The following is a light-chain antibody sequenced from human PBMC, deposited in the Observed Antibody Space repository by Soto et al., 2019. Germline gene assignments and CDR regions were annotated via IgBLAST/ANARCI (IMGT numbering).Light chain of an antibody. Sequence: QSALTQPRSVSGSPGQSVTISCTGSSSDVGAYNCVSWYQQRPGKAPKLMIYDVSKRPSGVPDRFSGSKSVNTASLTISGLQAEDEDDYYCCSYAGSDAHVVFGGGTKLTVL. CDR1: SSDVGAYNC. V-gene: IGLV2-11*01. CDR2: DVS. J-gene: IGLJ2*01. CDR3: CSYAGSDAHVV.